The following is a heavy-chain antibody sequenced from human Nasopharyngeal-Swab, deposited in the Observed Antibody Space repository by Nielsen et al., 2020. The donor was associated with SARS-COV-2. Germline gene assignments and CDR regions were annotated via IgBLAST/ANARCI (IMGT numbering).Heavy chain of an antibody. CDR2: TYYRSKWYN. Sequence: WIRQSPSRGLEWLGRTYYRSKWYNDYAVSVKSRITINPDTSKNQFSLQLNSVTPEDTAVYYCARVPWSYDILTSYRGIRFFDYWGQGTLVTVSS. CDR3: ARVPWSYDILTSYRGIRFFDY. V-gene: IGHV6-1*01. J-gene: IGHJ4*02. D-gene: IGHD3-9*01.